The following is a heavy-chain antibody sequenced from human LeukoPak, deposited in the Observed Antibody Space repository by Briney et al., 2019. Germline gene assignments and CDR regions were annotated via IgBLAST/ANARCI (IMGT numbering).Heavy chain of an antibody. J-gene: IGHJ4*02. CDR3: ARDKGPTIAAVYYFDY. V-gene: IGHV4-30-2*01. D-gene: IGHD6-13*01. Sequence: SETLSLTCAVSGGSISSGGYSWSWIRQPPGKGLEWIGYIYHSGSSYYNPSLKSRVTISVDRSKNQFSLKLSSVTAADTAVYYCARDKGPTIAAVYYFDYWGQGTLVTVSS. CDR2: IYHSGSS. CDR1: GGSISSGGYS.